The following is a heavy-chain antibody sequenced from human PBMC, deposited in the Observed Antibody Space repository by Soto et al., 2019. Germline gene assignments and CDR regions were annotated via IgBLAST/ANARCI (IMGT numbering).Heavy chain of an antibody. V-gene: IGHV1-18*04. CDR2: ISTNSGHT. CDR3: AREEYRQLDH. D-gene: IGHD3-16*02. CDR1: GYTFTNYG. Sequence: ASVKVSCKASGYTFTNYGISWVRKAPGQVLEWMGLISTNSGHTDYAQNLRGRVTMTTDTSTTTAYMELRSLRSDDTAVYYCAREEYRQLDHLGPGTLVTAYS. J-gene: IGHJ4*02.